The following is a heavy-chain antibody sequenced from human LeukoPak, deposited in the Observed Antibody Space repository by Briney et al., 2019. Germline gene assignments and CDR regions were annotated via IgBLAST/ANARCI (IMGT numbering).Heavy chain of an antibody. CDR3: ARDFLHLGG. V-gene: IGHV3-9*01. J-gene: IGHJ3*01. D-gene: IGHD3-16*01. Sequence: GRSLRLSCAASGFSFDDYAMHWVRQAPGKGLEWVSGISWNSDSIGYADSVKGRFTISRDNAKNTLYLQMNSLRAEDTAVYYCARDFLHLGGWGQGTMVTVSS. CDR2: ISWNSDSI. CDR1: GFSFDDYA.